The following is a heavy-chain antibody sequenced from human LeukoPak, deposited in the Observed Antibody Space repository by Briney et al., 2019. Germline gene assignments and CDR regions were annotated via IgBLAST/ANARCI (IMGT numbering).Heavy chain of an antibody. D-gene: IGHD4-17*01. CDR2: IYSGGST. Sequence: GGSLILSCAASGFTVSSNYMSWVRQAPGKGLEWVSVIYSGGSTYYADSVKGRFTISRDNSKNTLYLQMNSLRAEDTAVYYCARSPGDDYGDFGDYWGQGTLVTVSS. V-gene: IGHV3-66*01. CDR3: ARSPGDDYGDFGDY. CDR1: GFTVSSNY. J-gene: IGHJ4*02.